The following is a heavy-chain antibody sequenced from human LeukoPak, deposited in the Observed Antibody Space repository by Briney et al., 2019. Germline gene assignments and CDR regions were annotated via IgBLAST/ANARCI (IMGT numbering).Heavy chain of an antibody. CDR3: ASEEIYDILTGYYGFDY. CDR1: GYSISSGYY. J-gene: IGHJ4*02. V-gene: IGHV4-38-2*02. D-gene: IGHD3-9*01. Sequence: KPSETLSLTCTVSGYSISSGYYWGWIRQPPGKGLEWTGSVYHSGSTYYNPSLKSRVTISVDTSKNQFSLKLSSVTAADTAVYYCASEEIYDILTGYYGFDYWGQGTLVTVSS. CDR2: VYHSGST.